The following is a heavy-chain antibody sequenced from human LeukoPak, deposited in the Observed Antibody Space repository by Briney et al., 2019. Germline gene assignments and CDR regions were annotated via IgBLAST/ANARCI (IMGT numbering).Heavy chain of an antibody. CDR3: ARVPGYYGSGSYYFDY. J-gene: IGHJ4*02. V-gene: IGHV4-30-2*01. CDR2: IYHSGST. CDR1: GGSISSGGYS. D-gene: IGHD3-10*01. Sequence: SETLSLTCAVSGGSISSGGYSWSWIRQPPGKGLEWIGYIYHSGSTYYNPSLKSRVTISVDRSKNQFSLKLSSVTAADTAVYYRARVPGYYGSGSYYFDYWGQGTLVTVSS.